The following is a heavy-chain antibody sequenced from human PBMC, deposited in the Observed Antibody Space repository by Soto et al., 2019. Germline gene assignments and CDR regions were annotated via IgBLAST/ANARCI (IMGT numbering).Heavy chain of an antibody. Sequence: QVQLVQSGAEVKKPGSSVKVSCKTSGGTFSSYAMNWVRQAPGQGLEWMGGIIPILGTPNNAQKFQGRVTITADESTSTAYMELSSLRSEDTAVYSCASIPTGVNAFHIWGQGTMVTVSS. V-gene: IGHV1-69*01. J-gene: IGHJ3*02. CDR2: IIPILGTP. CDR1: GGTFSSYA. CDR3: ASIPTGVNAFHI. D-gene: IGHD7-27*01.